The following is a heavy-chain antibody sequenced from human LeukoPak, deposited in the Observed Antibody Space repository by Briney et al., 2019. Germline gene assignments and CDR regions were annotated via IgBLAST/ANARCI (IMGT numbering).Heavy chain of an antibody. D-gene: IGHD2-8*01. CDR3: VRYDVDARRFDY. CDR2: INNEGTGT. Sequence: GGSLRLSCAASGFSFSAYWMHWVRQAPGKGLVWVSRINNEGTGTDYADSGRGRFTISRVNVENTLYLQMNSLGADDTAMYYCVRYDVDARRFDYWGQGTLVTVSS. V-gene: IGHV3-74*01. J-gene: IGHJ4*02. CDR1: GFSFSAYW.